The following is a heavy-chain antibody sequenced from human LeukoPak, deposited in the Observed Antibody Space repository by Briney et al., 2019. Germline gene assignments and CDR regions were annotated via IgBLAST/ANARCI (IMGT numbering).Heavy chain of an antibody. D-gene: IGHD3-10*01. Sequence: PGGSLRLSCAASGFTFSSYGMHWVRQAPGKGLEWVAVISYDGSNKYYADSVKGRFTISRDNSKNTLYLQMNSLRAEDTAVYYCARDHFYGSGSYSPPGYWGQGTLVTVSS. CDR3: ARDHFYGSGSYSPPGY. CDR2: ISYDGSNK. J-gene: IGHJ4*02. V-gene: IGHV3-30*19. CDR1: GFTFSSYG.